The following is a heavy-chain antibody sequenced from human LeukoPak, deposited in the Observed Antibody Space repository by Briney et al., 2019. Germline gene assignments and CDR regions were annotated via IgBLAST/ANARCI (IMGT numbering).Heavy chain of an antibody. V-gene: IGHV3-23*01. CDR1: GFPFSIFA. CDR2: ITSSGDKT. CDR3: AKDPNFSSGWYLADY. J-gene: IGHJ4*02. Sequence: PGGSPRLSCAASGFPFSIFALSWVRQAPGKGLEWVSSITSSGDKTYYADSVKGRFTVSRDNSKKTVDLQMNSLRAEDTALYYCAKDPNFSSGWYLADYWGQGTLVTVSS. D-gene: IGHD6-19*01.